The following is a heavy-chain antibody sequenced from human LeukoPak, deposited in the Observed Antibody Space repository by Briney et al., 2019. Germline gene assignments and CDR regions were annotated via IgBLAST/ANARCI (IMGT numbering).Heavy chain of an antibody. Sequence: GGSLRLSCAASGFTFSSYWMSWVRQAPGKGLEWVANIKQDGSEKYYVDSVKGRFTISRDNAKNSLYLQMNSLRAEDTAVYYCARDAPVLRYFDWLRRDRFDYWGQGTLVTVSS. V-gene: IGHV3-7*01. D-gene: IGHD3-9*01. CDR1: GFTFSSYW. CDR3: ARDAPVLRYFDWLRRDRFDY. CDR2: IKQDGSEK. J-gene: IGHJ4*02.